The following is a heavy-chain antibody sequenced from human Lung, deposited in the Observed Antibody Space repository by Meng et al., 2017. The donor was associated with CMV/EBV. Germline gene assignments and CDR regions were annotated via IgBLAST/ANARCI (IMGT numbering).Heavy chain of an antibody. CDR1: GFTFSSYA. Sequence: GGSLRPXVEASGFTFSSYALTWVPQAPGKGLEWVSAISGSGGSTYYEDSVKGRFTISRDNSKITMYLQKNSLTAEDKTVYYFAKGIKKGSGSYYPYGMDVWGQGTTVTVSS. CDR2: ISGSGGST. D-gene: IGHD3-10*01. J-gene: IGHJ6*02. V-gene: IGHV3-23*01. CDR3: AKGIKKGSGSYYPYGMDV.